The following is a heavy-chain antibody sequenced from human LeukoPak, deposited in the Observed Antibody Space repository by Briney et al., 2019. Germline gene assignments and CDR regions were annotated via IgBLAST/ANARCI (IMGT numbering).Heavy chain of an antibody. J-gene: IGHJ4*02. V-gene: IGHV5-51*01. Sequence: GESLKISCKGSGYSFSSYWIGWVRQMPGKGLEWMGIIYPDDSDTRYSPSFRGQVTISADKSIGTAYLQWTSLKASDTAMYYCARGAYSTSWSPLDYWGQGALVTVSS. CDR1: GYSFSSYW. D-gene: IGHD6-13*01. CDR3: ARGAYSTSWSPLDY. CDR2: IYPDDSDT.